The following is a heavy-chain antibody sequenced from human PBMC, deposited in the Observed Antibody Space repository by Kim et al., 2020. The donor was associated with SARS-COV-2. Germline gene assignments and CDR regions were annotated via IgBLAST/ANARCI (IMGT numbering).Heavy chain of an antibody. CDR1: GYTFTTYY. CDR2: INPSGGST. CDR3: ARVTKESGNYYSSFDI. V-gene: IGHV1-46*01. J-gene: IGHJ3*02. Sequence: ASVKVSCKASGYTFTTYYMHWVRQAPGQGLEWMGIINPSGGSTSYAQMFQGRVTMTRDTSTSTVYMELSSLRSEDTAVYYCARVTKESGNYYSSFDIWGQGTMVTVSS. D-gene: IGHD1-26*01.